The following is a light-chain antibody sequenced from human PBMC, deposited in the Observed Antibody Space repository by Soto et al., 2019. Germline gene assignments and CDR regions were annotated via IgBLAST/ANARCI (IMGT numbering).Light chain of an antibody. J-gene: IGKJ4*01. CDR3: QQYGVSPT. V-gene: IGKV3-20*01. CDR2: GAS. CDR1: QTISNTF. Sequence: EIVLTQSPGTLSLSPEERATLSCRASQTISNTFLAWYQQRPGQAPRLLIYGASGSAAGIPDRFSGSGSGTDFTLSISRLEPEDFAVYYCQQYGVSPTFGGGTKVEIK.